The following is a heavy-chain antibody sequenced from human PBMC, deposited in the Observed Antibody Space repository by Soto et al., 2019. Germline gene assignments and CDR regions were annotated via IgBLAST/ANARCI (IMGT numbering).Heavy chain of an antibody. D-gene: IGHD3-3*01. CDR2: ISYDGSNK. V-gene: IGHV3-30-3*01. CDR1: GFTFNTYT. CDR3: AREPDFSSGYYPDY. Sequence: PGGSLRLSCAASGFTFNTYTIQWVRQAPGKGLEWVAVISYDGSNKYYADSVKGRFTISRDNSKNTLYLQMHSLRVEDTAIYYCAREPDFSSGYYPDYWGPGTLVTVSS. J-gene: IGHJ4*02.